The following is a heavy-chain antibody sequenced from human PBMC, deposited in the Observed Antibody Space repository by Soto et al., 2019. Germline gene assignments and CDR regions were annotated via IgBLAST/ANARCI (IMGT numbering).Heavy chain of an antibody. Sequence: QVQLQESGPGLVKPSGTLSLTCTVSGGSISSSSYYWGWIRQPPGKGLEWIGSIYYSGSTYYNPSLKSRVTISVDTSKNQFSLKLSAVTAADTAVYYCARRDSSGFITGFDYWGQGTLVTVSS. J-gene: IGHJ4*02. CDR1: GGSISSSSYY. D-gene: IGHD3-22*01. CDR2: IYYSGST. V-gene: IGHV4-39*01. CDR3: ARRDSSGFITGFDY.